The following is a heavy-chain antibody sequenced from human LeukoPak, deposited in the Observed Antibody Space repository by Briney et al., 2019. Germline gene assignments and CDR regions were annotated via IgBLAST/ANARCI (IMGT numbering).Heavy chain of an antibody. CDR3: ASRVEMATIVY. D-gene: IGHD5-24*01. CDR1: GGSFSGYY. Sequence: SETLSLTCAVYGGSFSGYYWSWIRQPPGKGLEWIGEINHSGSTNYNPSLKSRVTISVDTSKNQFSLKLSSVTAADTAVYYCASRVEMATIVYWGQGTLVTVSS. V-gene: IGHV4-34*01. J-gene: IGHJ4*02. CDR2: INHSGST.